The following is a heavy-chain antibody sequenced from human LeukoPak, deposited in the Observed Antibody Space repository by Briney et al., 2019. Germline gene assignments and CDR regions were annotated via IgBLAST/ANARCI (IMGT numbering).Heavy chain of an antibody. J-gene: IGHJ4*02. Sequence: PWGTLSLTCAVSGLTISINDWAWVRQPPGKGLEWIFTIDNSGARTHYTESVKGRFTISRANSKYPLILQIGSLRVEATAIYYWATDCCSGEGTMFDYGGQGSLVSV. CDR1: GLTISIND. CDR3: ATDCCSGEGTMFDY. V-gene: IGHV3-23*01. CDR2: IDNSGART. D-gene: IGHD2-21*01.